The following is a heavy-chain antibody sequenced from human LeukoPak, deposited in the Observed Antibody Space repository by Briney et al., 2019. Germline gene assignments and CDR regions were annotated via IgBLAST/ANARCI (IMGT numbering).Heavy chain of an antibody. D-gene: IGHD5-18*01. J-gene: IGHJ4*02. CDR1: GGTFSTFG. Sequence: SVTVSCKASGGTFSTFGISWVRQAPGQGLEWMGGIIPLFDTPSYAQKFQGRVTITADESTSTAYLELTSLRSEDTAMYYCAGIQLWLSDWGQGTLVTVSS. CDR3: AGIQLWLSD. CDR2: IIPLFDTP. V-gene: IGHV1-69*13.